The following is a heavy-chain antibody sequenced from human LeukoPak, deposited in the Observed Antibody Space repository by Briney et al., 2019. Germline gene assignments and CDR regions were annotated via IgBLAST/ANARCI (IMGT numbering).Heavy chain of an antibody. D-gene: IGHD5-24*01. V-gene: IGHV3-15*01. CDR1: GFTFTNAW. J-gene: IGHJ4*02. Sequence: GGSLRLSCAASGFTFTNAWMSWVRQAPGKGLEWVGRIKSKTIGGTTDYAAPVKGRFTISRDDPKSTLYLQMNSLKTEDTAVYYCTTAPSDGYTDYWGQGTLVSVSS. CDR2: IKSKTIGGTT. CDR3: TTAPSDGYTDY.